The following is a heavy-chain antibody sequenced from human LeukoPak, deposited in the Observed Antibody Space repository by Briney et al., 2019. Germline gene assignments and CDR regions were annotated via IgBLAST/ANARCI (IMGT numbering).Heavy chain of an antibody. CDR3: AKDIAVAGNDDAFDI. J-gene: IGHJ3*02. CDR2: MNPNSGNT. V-gene: IGHV1-8*03. CDR1: GYTFTSYD. Sequence: ASVKVSCKASGYTFTSYDINWVRQATGQGLEWMGWMNPNSGNTGYAQKFQGRVTITRNTSISTAYMELSSLRAEDMALYYCAKDIAVAGNDDAFDIWGQGTMVTVSS. D-gene: IGHD6-19*01.